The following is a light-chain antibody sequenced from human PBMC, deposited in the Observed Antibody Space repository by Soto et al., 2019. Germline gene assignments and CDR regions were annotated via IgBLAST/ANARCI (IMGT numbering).Light chain of an antibody. Sequence: SVLTQPRSVPGSPGQSDTISCTGTSSDVGVYNYVSWYQQYPGKAPKIMIYDVSKRPSGVPDRFSGSKSDNTASLTISGLQAEDAADYYCCSYTGSYTFVFGIGTKVTVL. CDR2: DVS. CDR1: SSDVGVYNY. V-gene: IGLV2-11*01. CDR3: CSYTGSYTFV. J-gene: IGLJ1*01.